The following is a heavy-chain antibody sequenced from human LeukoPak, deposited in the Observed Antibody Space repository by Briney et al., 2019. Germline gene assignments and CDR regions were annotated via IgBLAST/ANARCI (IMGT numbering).Heavy chain of an antibody. Sequence: SETLSLTCTVSGGSISSGDYYWSWIRQPAGKGLEWIGRIYTSGSTNYNPSLKSRVTMSVDTSKNQFSLKLSSVTAADTAVYYCARNYYDILEWFDPWGQGTLVTVSS. CDR3: ARNYYDILEWFDP. D-gene: IGHD3-9*01. V-gene: IGHV4-61*02. CDR2: IYTSGST. J-gene: IGHJ5*02. CDR1: GGSISSGDYY.